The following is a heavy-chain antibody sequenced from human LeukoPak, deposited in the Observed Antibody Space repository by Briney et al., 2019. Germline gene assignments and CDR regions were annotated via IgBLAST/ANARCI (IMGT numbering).Heavy chain of an antibody. D-gene: IGHD4-23*01. CDR2: ITPIFGAA. CDR3: ARNSRVASTSGLNY. CDR1: GGTFSSYP. V-gene: IGHV1-69*01. J-gene: IGHJ4*02. Sequence: VKVSCKASGGTFSSYPFTWVRQAPGQGLEWMGEITPIFGAANYAQTFQGRVTITADESTSTVFMELSSLRSDDTAFYYCARNSRVASTSGLNYWGQGTLVTVSS.